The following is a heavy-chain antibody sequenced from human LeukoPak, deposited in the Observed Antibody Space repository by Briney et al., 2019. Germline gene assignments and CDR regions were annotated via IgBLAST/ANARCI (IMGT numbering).Heavy chain of an antibody. J-gene: IGHJ4*02. CDR2: MSFSGST. V-gene: IGHV4-59*01. CDR1: GASMSSYY. D-gene: IGHD1-26*01. CDR3: ARRVVGGTNYFDY. Sequence: SETLSLTCTVSGASMSSYYWSWIRQPPGKGLEYIGYMSFSGSTNYNASLKSRVTISVDTSKSQFSLKLTSVTAADTAVYFCARRVVGGTNYFDYWGQGTLVTVSS.